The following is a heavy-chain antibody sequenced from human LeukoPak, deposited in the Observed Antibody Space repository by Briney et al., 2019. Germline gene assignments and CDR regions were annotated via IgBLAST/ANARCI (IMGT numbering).Heavy chain of an antibody. CDR2: IYPGDSDT. D-gene: IGHD6-13*01. Sequence: GESLKISCKGSGYSFTSYWIGWVRRMPGKGLEWMGIIYPGDSDTRYSPSFQGQVTISADKSISTAYLQWSSLKASDTAMYYCARIPTAAGTLGYFDYWGQGTLVTVSS. CDR1: GYSFTSYW. J-gene: IGHJ4*02. V-gene: IGHV5-51*01. CDR3: ARIPTAAGTLGYFDY.